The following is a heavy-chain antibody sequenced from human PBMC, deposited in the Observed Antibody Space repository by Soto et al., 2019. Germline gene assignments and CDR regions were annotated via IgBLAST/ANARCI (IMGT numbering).Heavy chain of an antibody. Sequence: ASVKGSCKASGYTFTGDYMHWGRQSPGQGLEWMGGINPNFGGANYAQKFQGRVTITADESTSTAYMELSSPRSEDTAVYYCARLVGSGSQGDYWGKGTLVTVSS. V-gene: IGHV1-2*02. CDR2: INPNFGGA. CDR3: ARLVGSGSQGDY. J-gene: IGHJ4*02. D-gene: IGHD3-10*01. CDR1: GYTFTGDY.